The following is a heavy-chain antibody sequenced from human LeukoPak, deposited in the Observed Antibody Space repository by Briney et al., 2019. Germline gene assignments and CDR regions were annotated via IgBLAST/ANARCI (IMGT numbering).Heavy chain of an antibody. J-gene: IGHJ4*02. CDR1: GYTFTGYY. CDR3: ARGGYYYGSGSPPHFDY. Sequence: ASVKVSCKASGYTFTGYYMHWVRQAPGQGLEWMGRINPNSGGTNYAQKLQGRVTMTRDTSISTAYMELSRLRSDDTAVYYCARGGYYYGSGSPPHFDYWGQGTLVTVSS. CDR2: INPNSGGT. D-gene: IGHD3-10*01. V-gene: IGHV1-2*06.